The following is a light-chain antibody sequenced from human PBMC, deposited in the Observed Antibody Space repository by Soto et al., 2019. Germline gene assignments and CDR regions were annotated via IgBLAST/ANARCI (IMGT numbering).Light chain of an antibody. CDR1: SSDVGSYNS. V-gene: IGLV2-14*01. J-gene: IGLJ1*01. CDR2: DVN. CDR3: SSFTSSTSYV. Sequence: QSALTQPASVSGSPGQSIAISCTGTSSDVGSYNSVSWYQQYPGKAPKLMINDVNNRPSGVSERFSGSKSGNTATQTISGLQAEDEADYYCSSFTSSTSYVFGSGTKVTVL.